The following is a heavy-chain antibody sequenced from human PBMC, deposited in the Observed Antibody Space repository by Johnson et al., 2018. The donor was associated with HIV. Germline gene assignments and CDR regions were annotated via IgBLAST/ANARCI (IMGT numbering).Heavy chain of an antibody. D-gene: IGHD2-21*02. J-gene: IGHJ3*02. V-gene: IGHV3-20*04. CDR3: ARVDLGGTVTARRRGAFDI. Sequence: VQLVESGGGVVRPGGSLRLSCAASGFTFDYSGMSWVRQAPGKGLEWVYGINWNGGRTDYEDSVRGRLTISRDNARNSLYLQMHSLRAEDTALYYCARVDLGGTVTARRRGAFDIWGQGTTVTVSS. CDR2: INWNGGRT. CDR1: GFTFDYSG.